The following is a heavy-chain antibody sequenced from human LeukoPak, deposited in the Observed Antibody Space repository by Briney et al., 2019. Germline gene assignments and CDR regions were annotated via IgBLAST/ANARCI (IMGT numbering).Heavy chain of an antibody. CDR3: ARDQNGSGNP. V-gene: IGHV1-69*04. Sequence: SVKVSCKASGGTFSSYAISWVRQAPGQGLEWMGRIIPILGIANYAQKFQGRVTITADKSTSTAYMKLSSLRSEGTAVYYCARDQNGSGNPWGQGTLVTVSS. CDR2: IIPILGIA. D-gene: IGHD3-10*01. J-gene: IGHJ5*02. CDR1: GGTFSSYA.